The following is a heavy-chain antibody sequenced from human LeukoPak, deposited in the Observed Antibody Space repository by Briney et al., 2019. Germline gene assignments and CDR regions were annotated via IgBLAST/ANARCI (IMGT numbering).Heavy chain of an antibody. Sequence: GGSLRLSCAASGFTFSSYWMHWVRQAPGKGLVWVSRINSDGSSTSYADSVKGRFTISRDNAKNTLYLQMNSLRAEDTAVYYCARTHVLRFLEWLLTDFQHWGQGTLVTVSS. V-gene: IGHV3-74*01. CDR1: GFTFSSYW. D-gene: IGHD3-3*01. CDR3: ARTHVLRFLEWLLTDFQH. J-gene: IGHJ1*01. CDR2: INSDGSST.